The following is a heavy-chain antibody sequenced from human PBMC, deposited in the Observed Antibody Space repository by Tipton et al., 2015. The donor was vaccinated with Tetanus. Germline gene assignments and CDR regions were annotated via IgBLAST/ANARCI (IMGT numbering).Heavy chain of an antibody. V-gene: IGHV4-34*01. J-gene: IGHJ5*02. Sequence: TLSLTCGVSGGSFSGNYWSWVRQAPGKGLEWIGEINHRGSTMYNPSLKSRVAISGDTSKNQFSLNLTSLTAADTAVYYCASLPRHWLAPRGAPWGQGTLVTVSS. CDR1: GGSFSGNY. D-gene: IGHD6-19*01. CDR3: ASLPRHWLAPRGAP. CDR2: INHRGST.